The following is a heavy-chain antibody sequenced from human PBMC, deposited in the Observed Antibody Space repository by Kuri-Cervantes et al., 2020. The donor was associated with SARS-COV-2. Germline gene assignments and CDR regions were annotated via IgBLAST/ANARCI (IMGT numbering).Heavy chain of an antibody. D-gene: IGHD4-17*01. CDR1: GFTFSGHW. J-gene: IGHJ6*02. Sequence: GGSLRLSCAASGFTFSGHWIHWVRQAPGKGLVWVSRINPDGSYTNNADSVKGRFTLSRDNAKNMLFLQMNSLRAEDTAVYYCARAPPVTTVTTIYYGMDVWGQGTTVTVSS. V-gene: IGHV3-74*01. CDR2: INPDGSYT. CDR3: ARAPPVTTVTTIYYGMDV.